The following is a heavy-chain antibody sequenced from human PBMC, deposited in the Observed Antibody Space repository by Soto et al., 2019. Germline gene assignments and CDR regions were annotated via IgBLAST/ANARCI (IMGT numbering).Heavy chain of an antibody. CDR1: GGSFSGYY. CDR2: INHSGST. D-gene: IGHD4-17*01. CDR3: AGHPTTVTISHYYYYYGMDV. Sequence: SETLSLTCAVYGGSFSGYYWSWIRQPPGKGLEWIGEINHSGSTNYNPSLKSRVTISVDTSKNQFSLKLSSVTAADTAVYYCAGHPTTVTISHYYYYYGMDVWGQGTTVTVSS. V-gene: IGHV4-34*01. J-gene: IGHJ6*02.